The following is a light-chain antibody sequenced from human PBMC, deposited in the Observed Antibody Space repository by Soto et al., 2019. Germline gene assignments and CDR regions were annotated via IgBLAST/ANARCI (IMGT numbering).Light chain of an antibody. CDR2: EGN. J-gene: IGLJ3*02. Sequence: ALTQPASVSGSPGQSITISCTGTSSDVGSYNLVSWYQQHPGKAPKLMIYEGNKRASGVSNRFSGSKSGITASLTISGLQAEDEADYYCCSYAGSSTWVFGGGTKLTVL. V-gene: IGLV2-23*01. CDR1: SSDVGSYNL. CDR3: CSYAGSSTWV.